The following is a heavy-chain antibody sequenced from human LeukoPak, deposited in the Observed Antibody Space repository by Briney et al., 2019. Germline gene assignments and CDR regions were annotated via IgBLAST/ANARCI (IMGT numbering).Heavy chain of an antibody. V-gene: IGHV4-39*07. J-gene: IGHJ3*02. CDR3: ARDLLGFRANYYDSSGSTRWGAFDI. D-gene: IGHD3-22*01. CDR1: GGSISSSSYY. CDR2: IYYSGST. Sequence: PSETLSLTCTVSGGSISSSSYYWGWIRQPPGKGLEWIGSIYYSGSTYYNPSLKSRVTISVGTSKNQFSLKLSSVTAADTAVYYCARDLLGFRANYYDSSGSTRWGAFDIWGQGTMVTVSS.